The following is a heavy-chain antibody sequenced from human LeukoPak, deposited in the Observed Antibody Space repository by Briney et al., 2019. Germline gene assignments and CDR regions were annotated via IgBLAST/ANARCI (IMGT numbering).Heavy chain of an antibody. Sequence: SVKVSCKASGYTFTGYYMHWVRQAPGQGLEWMGWINPNSGGTNYAQKFQGRVTMTRDTSISTAYMELSRLRSDDTAVYYCARYSGYDLSLGIDPWGQGTLVTVSS. CDR1: GYTFTGYY. V-gene: IGHV1-2*02. CDR2: INPNSGGT. CDR3: ARYSGYDLSLGIDP. J-gene: IGHJ5*02. D-gene: IGHD5-12*01.